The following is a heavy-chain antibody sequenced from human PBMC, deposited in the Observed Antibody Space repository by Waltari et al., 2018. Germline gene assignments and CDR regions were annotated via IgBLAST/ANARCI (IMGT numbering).Heavy chain of an antibody. D-gene: IGHD7-27*01. Sequence: EVQMVESGGGLVKPGESLRLSCAASGFTFTPAWLTWVRQAPGKGLEWVGRIKGKNDGEITDFAEPGKGRFTISRDDSKNTVYLQMTSLKTEDTAVYYCTTLDAPWGGWGQGTLVTVSS. J-gene: IGHJ4*02. CDR2: IKGKNDGEIT. CDR1: GFTFTPAW. CDR3: TTLDAPWGG. V-gene: IGHV3-15*05.